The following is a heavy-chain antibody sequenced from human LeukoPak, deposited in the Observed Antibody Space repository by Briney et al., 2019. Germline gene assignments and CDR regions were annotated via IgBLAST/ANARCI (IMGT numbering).Heavy chain of an antibody. Sequence: ASVKVSCKASGYTFSIFDINWVRQATGQGLEWMGWMNPNSGNTGYAQKFRGRVTITRNTSINTAYMELSSLRSEDAAMYYCARASGSGSVSSPYYFDYWGQGTLVTVSS. V-gene: IGHV1-8*03. CDR3: ARASGSGSVSSPYYFDY. D-gene: IGHD3-10*01. CDR2: MNPNSGNT. J-gene: IGHJ4*02. CDR1: GYTFSIFD.